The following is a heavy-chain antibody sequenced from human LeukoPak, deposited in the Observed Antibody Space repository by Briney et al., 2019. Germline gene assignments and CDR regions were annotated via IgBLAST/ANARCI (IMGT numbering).Heavy chain of an antibody. J-gene: IGHJ4*02. CDR2: ISGSGGST. Sequence: GGSLRLSCAASGFTFSSYAMSWVRQTPGKGLEWVSAISGSGGSTYYADSVKGRFTISRDNSKNTLFLQMNSLRAEDTAVYYCARDSLSGSPDYWGQGTLVTVSS. V-gene: IGHV3-23*01. CDR1: GFTFSSYA. CDR3: ARDSLSGSPDY. D-gene: IGHD1-26*01.